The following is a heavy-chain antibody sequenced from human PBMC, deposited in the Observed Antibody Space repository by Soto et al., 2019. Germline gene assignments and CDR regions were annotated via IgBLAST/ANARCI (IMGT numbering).Heavy chain of an antibody. CDR1: GVSISSGNW. D-gene: IGHD3-10*01. J-gene: IGHJ4*02. Sequence: SETLSLTCAVSGVSISSGNWWTGVRQSPQRGLEYIGEIFHDGTANYYPSFERRVAISVDTSKNQFSLKLTSVTAADTAIYFCARLVYDTRLNYMYFDFWGQGTLVTVS. CDR2: IFHDGTA. CDR3: ARLVYDTRLNYMYFDF. V-gene: IGHV4-4*02.